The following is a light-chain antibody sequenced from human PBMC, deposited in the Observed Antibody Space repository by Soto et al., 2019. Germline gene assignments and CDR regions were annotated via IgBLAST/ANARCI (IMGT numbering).Light chain of an antibody. V-gene: IGLV2-23*01. CDR2: EGS. CDR3: CSYAGSRTFV. CDR1: SSDVGGYNY. Sequence: QSALTQPASVSGSPGQSITMSCTGTSSDVGGYNYVSWYQQHPGKAPKFMIYEGSKRPSGVSNRFSGSKSGNTASLTISGLRAEDEAHYHCCSYAGSRTFVFGGGTKLTVL. J-gene: IGLJ3*02.